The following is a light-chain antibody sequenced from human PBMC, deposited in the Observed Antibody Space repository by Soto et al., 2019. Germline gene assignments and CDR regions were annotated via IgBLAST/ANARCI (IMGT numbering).Light chain of an antibody. J-gene: IGKJ5*01. V-gene: IGKV3-11*01. Sequence: EIVLTQSPATLSLSPGERATLSCWASQSVNRYLVWYQQKPGQAPRLLIYDASNRATDIPARFSGSGSGTDFTLTISSLEPEDFAVYYCQQRSNWPPFTFGQGTRLEIK. CDR1: QSVNRY. CDR2: DAS. CDR3: QQRSNWPPFT.